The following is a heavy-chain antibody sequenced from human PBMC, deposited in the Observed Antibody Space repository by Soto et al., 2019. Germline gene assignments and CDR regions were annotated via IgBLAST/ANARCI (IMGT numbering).Heavy chain of an antibody. V-gene: IGHV1-69*12. CDR2: IIPIFGTA. J-gene: IGHJ4*02. Sequence: QVQLVQSGAEVKKPGSSVKVSCKASGGTFSSYAISWVRQAPGQGLEWMGGIIPIFGTANYAQKFQGRVTITADESTSTAYMELSSLRSEDTAVYYCARALPFHYYDSSGYYPPFDYWGQGTLVTVSS. CDR1: GGTFSSYA. CDR3: ARALPFHYYDSSGYYPPFDY. D-gene: IGHD3-22*01.